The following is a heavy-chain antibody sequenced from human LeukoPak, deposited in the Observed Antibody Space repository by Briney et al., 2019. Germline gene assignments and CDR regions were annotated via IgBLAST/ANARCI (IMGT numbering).Heavy chain of an antibody. J-gene: IGHJ3*02. CDR2: IYYSGST. Sequence: SETLSLTCTVSGGSISSYYWSWIRQPPGKGLEWIGYIYYSGSTNYNPSLKSRVTISVDTSKNQFSLKLSSVTAADTAVYYCASSHCSSTSCYLNDASDIWGQGTMVTVSS. V-gene: IGHV4-59*08. CDR1: GGSISSYY. D-gene: IGHD2-2*01. CDR3: ASSHCSSTSCYLNDASDI.